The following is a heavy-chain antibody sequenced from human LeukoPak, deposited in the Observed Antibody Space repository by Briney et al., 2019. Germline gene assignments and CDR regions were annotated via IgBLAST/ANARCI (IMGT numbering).Heavy chain of an antibody. Sequence: GESLKISCKGSGYTFTNYWIGWVRQMPGKGLEWVGIIYPGDSDTRYSPSFQGQVTISADKSISTAYLQWSSLKASDTAMYYCARHDDYSNFNEYYFDYWGQGTLVTVSS. D-gene: IGHD4-11*01. CDR1: GYTFTNYW. J-gene: IGHJ4*02. V-gene: IGHV5-51*01. CDR2: IYPGDSDT. CDR3: ARHDDYSNFNEYYFDY.